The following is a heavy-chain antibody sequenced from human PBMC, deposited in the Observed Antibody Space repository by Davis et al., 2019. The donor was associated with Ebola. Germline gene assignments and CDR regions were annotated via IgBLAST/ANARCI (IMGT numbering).Heavy chain of an antibody. D-gene: IGHD3-22*01. CDR2: IKQDGSEK. Sequence: GGSLRLSCAASGFTFDDYGMSWVRQAPGKGLEWVANIKQDGSEKYYVDSVKGRFTISRDNAKNSLYQQMNSLRAEDTAVYYCAREGRRRAITMIPGYWGRGTLVTVSS. CDR3: AREGRRRAITMIPGY. J-gene: IGHJ4*02. CDR1: GFTFDDYG. V-gene: IGHV3-7*03.